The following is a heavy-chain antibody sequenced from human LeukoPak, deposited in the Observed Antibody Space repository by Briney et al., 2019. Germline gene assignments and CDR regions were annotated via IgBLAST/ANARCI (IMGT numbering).Heavy chain of an antibody. CDR1: GFTLSIYW. J-gene: IGHJ4*02. CDR3: ARHPNSNWDY. Sequence: GGSLRLSCAASGFTLSIYWMRWVRQVPGKGLEWVVNINEGGNEKNYVDSVKGRFTASRDNAQNSLYLQMNSLRVEDTAVYYCARHPNSNWDYWGQGTLVTVSS. D-gene: IGHD6-13*01. CDR2: INEGGNEK. V-gene: IGHV3-7*03.